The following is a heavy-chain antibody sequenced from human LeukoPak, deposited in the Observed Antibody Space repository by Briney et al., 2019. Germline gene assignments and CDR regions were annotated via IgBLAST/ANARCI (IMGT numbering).Heavy chain of an antibody. CDR1: GGTFSSYA. CDR3: ARDRRGYDSSGYPDY. J-gene: IGHJ4*02. V-gene: IGHV1-69*04. Sequence: SVKVSCKASGGTFSSYAISWVRQAPGQGLEWMGRIIPILGIANYAQKFQGRVTITADKSTSTACMELSSLRSEDTAVYYCARDRRGYDSSGYPDYWGQGTLVTVSS. CDR2: IIPILGIA. D-gene: IGHD3-22*01.